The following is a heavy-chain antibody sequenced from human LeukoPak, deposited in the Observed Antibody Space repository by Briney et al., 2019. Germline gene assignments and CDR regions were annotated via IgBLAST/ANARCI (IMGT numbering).Heavy chain of an antibody. V-gene: IGHV3-30*18. D-gene: IGHD2-2*01. CDR1: GFTFSDYY. Sequence: GGSLRLSCAASGFTFSDYYMSWVRQAPGKGLEWVAVISYDGSNKYYADSVKGRFTISRDNSKNTLYLQMSSLRAEDTAVYYCAKVCSSTSCYDYWGQGTLVTVSS. CDR3: AKVCSSTSCYDY. J-gene: IGHJ4*02. CDR2: ISYDGSNK.